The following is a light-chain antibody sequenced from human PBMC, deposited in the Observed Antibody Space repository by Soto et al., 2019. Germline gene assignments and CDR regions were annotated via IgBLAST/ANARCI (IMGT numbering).Light chain of an antibody. Sequence: EIVLTQSPATLSLSPGERATLSCRASQSVSSSLAWYQQKPGQAPRLLIYDASNRATGIPARFSGSGSGTDFTLTISSLGPEDFAVYYCQQSSNWPPYTFGQGTKLEIK. CDR2: DAS. CDR1: QSVSSS. J-gene: IGKJ2*01. V-gene: IGKV3-11*01. CDR3: QQSSNWPPYT.